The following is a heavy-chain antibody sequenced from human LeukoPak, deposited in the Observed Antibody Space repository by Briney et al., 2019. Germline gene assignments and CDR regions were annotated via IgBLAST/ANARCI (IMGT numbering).Heavy chain of an antibody. CDR3: PRRAGAYSHPYDC. Sequence: GGSLRLSCTVSGFTVSSNSMSWVRQAPGKGLEWVSFIYSDNTHYSDSVKGRFTISIDNSNNNQYLQINSLSDEDTAVYYCPRRAGAYSHPYDCWGQGTLVTVSS. D-gene: IGHD4/OR15-4a*01. CDR1: GFTVSSNS. V-gene: IGHV3-53*01. CDR2: IYSDNT. J-gene: IGHJ4*02.